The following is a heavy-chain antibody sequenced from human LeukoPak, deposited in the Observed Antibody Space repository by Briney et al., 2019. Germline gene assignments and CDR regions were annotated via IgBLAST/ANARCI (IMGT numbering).Heavy chain of an antibody. V-gene: IGHV3-74*01. Sequence: PGGSLRLSCAASGLTFSRYWMHWVRQAPGKGLLWVSRINSDGSSTYYADSVKGRFTTSRDNAKNALHLQMNSLTAEDTAVYYCVLDLFSSFAFDIWGQGTMVTVSS. CDR1: GLTFSRYW. J-gene: IGHJ3*02. D-gene: IGHD3/OR15-3a*01. CDR2: INSDGSST. CDR3: VLDLFSSFAFDI.